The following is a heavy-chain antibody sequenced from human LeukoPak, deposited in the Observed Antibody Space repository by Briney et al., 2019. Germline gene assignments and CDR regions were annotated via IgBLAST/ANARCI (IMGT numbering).Heavy chain of an antibody. Sequence: GWSLRLSRAASGFTFSSYAMSWVRQAPGKGLEWVSAISGGGSSTYYADSVKGRFTISRDNSENTLYLQMNSLRAEDTAIYCCAKGIAAAGPYFDYWGQGTLVTVSS. J-gene: IGHJ4*02. CDR3: AKGIAAAGPYFDY. CDR2: ISGGGSST. CDR1: GFTFSSYA. V-gene: IGHV3-23*01. D-gene: IGHD6-13*01.